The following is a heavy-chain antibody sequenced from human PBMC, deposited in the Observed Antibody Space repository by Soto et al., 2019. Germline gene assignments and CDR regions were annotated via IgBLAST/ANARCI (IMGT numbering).Heavy chain of an antibody. CDR1: GGSIRSYW. Sequence: PSETLSLTCTVSGGSIRSYWWSWIRQPPGKGLEWLAYIHNGRSTNYNPSLMSRVSISLDTSKSQFSLNLNSVTAADTAVYYCARTLSGGFDYWGQGTLVTVSS. CDR2: IHNGRST. V-gene: IGHV4-59*01. J-gene: IGHJ4*02. CDR3: ARTLSGGFDY.